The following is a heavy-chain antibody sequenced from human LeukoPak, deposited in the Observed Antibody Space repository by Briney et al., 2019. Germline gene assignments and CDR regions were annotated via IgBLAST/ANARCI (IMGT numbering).Heavy chain of an antibody. D-gene: IGHD3-3*01. V-gene: IGHV3-15*01. CDR1: GFTFSNAW. CDR2: IKSKTDGGTT. CDR3: TTDLKRSWNVLRFLEWLSPFDY. J-gene: IGHJ4*02. Sequence: GGSLRLSCAASGFTFSNAWTSWVRQAPGKGLEWVGRIKSKTDGGTTDYAAPVKGRFTISRDDSKNTLYLQMNSLKTEDTAVYYCTTDLKRSWNVLRFLEWLSPFDYWGQGTLVTVSS.